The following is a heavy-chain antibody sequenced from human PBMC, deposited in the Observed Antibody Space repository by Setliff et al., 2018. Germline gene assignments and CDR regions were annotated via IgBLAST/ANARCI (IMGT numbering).Heavy chain of an antibody. Sequence: GASVKVSCKASGYTFTGYYMHWVRQATGQGPEWMGWLNPSSGNTGYAPKFQGRVTITRSTSLSTAYMELSSLRSEDTAIYYCARAHSGSDFHDPFDIWGQGTMVTVSS. CDR1: GYTFTGYY. CDR2: LNPSSGNT. D-gene: IGHD1-26*01. V-gene: IGHV1-8*03. J-gene: IGHJ3*02. CDR3: ARAHSGSDFHDPFDI.